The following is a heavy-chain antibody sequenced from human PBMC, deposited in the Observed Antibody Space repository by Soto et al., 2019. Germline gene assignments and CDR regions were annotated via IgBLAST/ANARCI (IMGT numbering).Heavy chain of an antibody. CDR3: ARSRYDSSGYPSDY. CDR1: GFTFSSYG. Sequence: GGSLRLSCAASGFTFSSYGMHWVRQAPGKGLEWVAVIWYDGSNKYYADSVKGRFTISRDNSKNTLYLQMNSLRAEDTAVYYCARSRYDSSGYPSDYWGQGTLVTGSS. D-gene: IGHD3-22*01. CDR2: IWYDGSNK. J-gene: IGHJ4*02. V-gene: IGHV3-33*08.